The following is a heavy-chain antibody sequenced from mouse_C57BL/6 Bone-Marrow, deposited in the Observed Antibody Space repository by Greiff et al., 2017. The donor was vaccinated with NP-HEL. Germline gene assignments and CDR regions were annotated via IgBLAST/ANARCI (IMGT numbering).Heavy chain of an antibody. J-gene: IGHJ2*01. V-gene: IGHV1-50*01. CDR2: IDPSDSYT. CDR1: GYTFTSYW. CDR3: ARAEPVSSVYFDY. Sequence: QVQLQQPGAELVKPGASVKLSCKASGYTFTSYWMQWVKQRPGQGLEWIGEIDPSDSYTNYNQKFKGKATLTVDTSSSTAYMQLSSLTSEDSAVYYCARAEPVSSVYFDYWGQGTTLTVSS.